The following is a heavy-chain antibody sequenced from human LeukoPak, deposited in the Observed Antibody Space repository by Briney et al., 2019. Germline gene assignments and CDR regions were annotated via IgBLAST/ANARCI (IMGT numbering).Heavy chain of an antibody. Sequence: PGGSLRLSCAASGSTFSNFGMHWVRQAPGKGLEWVAVIWYDESKEYYVDSVKGRLTISRDNSKNTLYLQMNSLRTEDTAVYYCARGYGGESGAFDIWGQGTMVIVSS. CDR3: ARGYGGESGAFDI. D-gene: IGHD2-21*01. J-gene: IGHJ3*02. CDR1: GSTFSNFG. V-gene: IGHV3-33*01. CDR2: IWYDESKE.